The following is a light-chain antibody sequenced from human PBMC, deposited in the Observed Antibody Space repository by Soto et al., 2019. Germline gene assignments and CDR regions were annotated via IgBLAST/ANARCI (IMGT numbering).Light chain of an antibody. Sequence: DIQMTQSPSTLPASVGDRVTITCRASQTISSWLAWYQQKPGKAPDLLIYDASTLESGVPSRFSGSGFGTEFSLTISSLQPDDFATYYCQQYDSYSSGPFGQGTKVDIK. J-gene: IGKJ1*01. CDR3: QQYDSYSSGP. CDR1: QTISSW. CDR2: DAS. V-gene: IGKV1-5*01.